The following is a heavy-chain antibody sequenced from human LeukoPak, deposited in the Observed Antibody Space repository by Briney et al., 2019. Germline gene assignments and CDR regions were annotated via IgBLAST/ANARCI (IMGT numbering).Heavy chain of an antibody. CDR3: ARGHRGITIFPTGLFDY. CDR2: ISSNGGST. D-gene: IGHD3-3*01. Sequence: PGGSLRLSCAASGFTFSSYAMHWVRQAPGKGLEYVSAISSNGGSTYYANSVKGRFTISRDNSKNTLYLQMGSLRAEDMAVYYCARGHRGITIFPTGLFDYRGQGTLVTVSS. CDR1: GFTFSSYA. V-gene: IGHV3-64*01. J-gene: IGHJ4*02.